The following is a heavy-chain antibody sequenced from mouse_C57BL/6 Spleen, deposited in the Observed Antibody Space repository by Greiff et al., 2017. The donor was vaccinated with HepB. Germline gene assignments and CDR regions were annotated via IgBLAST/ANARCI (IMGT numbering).Heavy chain of an antibody. V-gene: IGHV7-4*01. CDR2: ISNKANGYTT. D-gene: IGHD1-1*01. CDR1: GFTFNDYQ. Sequence: EVKVVDSGGGFVQPGASLRLSCAASGFTFNDYQMSCVRQAPGKAPEWLALISNKANGYTTEYTASVKGRFTISRDNSQNILYLQMNTLRAEDSATYYCVKAVSSGSSYTWFAYWGQGTLGTVSA. J-gene: IGHJ3*01. CDR3: VKAVSSGSSYTWFAY.